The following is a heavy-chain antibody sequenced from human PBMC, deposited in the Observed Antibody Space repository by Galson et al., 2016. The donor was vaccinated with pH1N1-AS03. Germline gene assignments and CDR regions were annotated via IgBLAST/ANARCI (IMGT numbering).Heavy chain of an antibody. V-gene: IGHV3-9*01. D-gene: IGHD2-15*01. CDR3: AKSPGYCSAGSCPDLGYFDY. Sequence: SLRLSCAGSGFTFDAYAMHWVRHAPGKGLEWVSGIDRNSGTIDYTDSVKGRFTISRDNAKNSLYLQMNSLRADDTALYYCAKSPGYCSAGSCPDLGYFDYWGQGTLVTVSS. CDR1: GFTFDAYA. J-gene: IGHJ4*02. CDR2: IDRNSGTI.